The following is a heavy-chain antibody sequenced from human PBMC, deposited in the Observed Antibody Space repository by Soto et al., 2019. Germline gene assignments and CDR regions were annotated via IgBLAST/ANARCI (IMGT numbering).Heavy chain of an antibody. CDR1: GFSFSNYA. CDR2: IEGDGNST. D-gene: IGHD2-21*01. Sequence: EVQLLESGGGLVQPGGSLTLSCAASGFSFSNYAMSWVRQAPGKEPMWVSRIEGDGNSTIYADSVKGRFTMSRDNAKNTLYLEMTRLRVEDSAVYYCVRSPGNYAYGYSFDLWGQGTLVAASS. V-gene: IGHV3-74*02. J-gene: IGHJ4*02. CDR3: VRSPGNYAYGYSFDL.